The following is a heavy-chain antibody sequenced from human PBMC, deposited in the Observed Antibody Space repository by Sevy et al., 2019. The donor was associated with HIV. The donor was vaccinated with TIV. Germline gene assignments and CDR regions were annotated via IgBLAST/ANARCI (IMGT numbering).Heavy chain of an antibody. V-gene: IGHV4-34*01. CDR3: ARGYCSSTSCSYYYYYGMDV. J-gene: IGHJ6*02. CDR2: INHSGST. CDR1: GGSFSGYY. D-gene: IGHD2-2*01. Sequence: SETLSLTCAVYGGSFSGYYWSWIRQPPGKGLQWIGEINHSGSTNYNPSLKSRVTISVDTSKNQFSLKLSSVTAADTAVYYCARGYCSSTSCSYYYYYGMDVWGQWTTVTVSS.